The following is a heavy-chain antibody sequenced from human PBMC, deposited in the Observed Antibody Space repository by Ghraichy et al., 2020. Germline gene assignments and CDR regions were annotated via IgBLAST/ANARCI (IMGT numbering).Heavy chain of an antibody. D-gene: IGHD1-14*01. J-gene: IGHJ3*02. CDR2: ISVDF. CDR1: GFTFSDYY. Sequence: GGSLRLSCVASGFTFSDYYMSWIRQAPGQGLEWISYISVDFYYADSVKGRFTISRDNAKNSLYLQMNSLRAEDTAVYYCARFSVPRNSRADFDIWGQGTMVTVSS. V-gene: IGHV3-11*04. CDR3: ARFSVPRNSRADFDI.